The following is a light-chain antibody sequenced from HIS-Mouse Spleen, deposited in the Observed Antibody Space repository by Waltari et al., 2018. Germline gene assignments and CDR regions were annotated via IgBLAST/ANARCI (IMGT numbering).Light chain of an antibody. V-gene: IGKV1-9*01. CDR1: QGISSY. Sequence: DIQLTQSPSFLSASVGDRVTITCRASQGISSYLAWYQPKPGKAPKLLTYAASTLQSGVPSRFSGSGSGTEFTLTISSLQPEDFATYYCQQLNSYPPTFGQGTKVEIK. CDR3: QQLNSYPPT. J-gene: IGKJ1*01. CDR2: AAS.